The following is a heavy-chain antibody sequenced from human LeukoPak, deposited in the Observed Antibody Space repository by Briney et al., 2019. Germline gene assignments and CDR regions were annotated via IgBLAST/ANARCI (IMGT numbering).Heavy chain of an antibody. CDR1: GGSIDSTNY. D-gene: IGHD2-21*02. J-gene: IGHJ4*02. V-gene: IGHV4-59*01. CDR2: MYYSGST. CDR3: ARDVYCGGDCSYFDS. Sequence: SETLSLTCGVSGGSIDSTNYWSWVRQPPGKGLEWIGYMYYSGSTRYNPSLKSRVTISVDTSKNQFSLKLSSVTAADTAVYYCARDVYCGGDCSYFDSWGQGTLVVVSS.